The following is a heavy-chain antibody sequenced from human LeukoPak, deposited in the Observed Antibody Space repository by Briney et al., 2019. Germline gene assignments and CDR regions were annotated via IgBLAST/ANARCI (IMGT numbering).Heavy chain of an antibody. D-gene: IGHD3-10*01. Sequence: SETLSLTCTVSGDSISSSSYYWGWIRQPPGKGLEWIGSIYYSGTTYYNPSLKSRITISVDTSKNQFSLKLSSVTAADTAVYYCAREGPMVGSGSYYNEDWFDPWGQGTLVTVSS. V-gene: IGHV4-39*07. CDR1: GDSISSSSYY. J-gene: IGHJ5*02. CDR3: AREGPMVGSGSYYNEDWFDP. CDR2: IYYSGTT.